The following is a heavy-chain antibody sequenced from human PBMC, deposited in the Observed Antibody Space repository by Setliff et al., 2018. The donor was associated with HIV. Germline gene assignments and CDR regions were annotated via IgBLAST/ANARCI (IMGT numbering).Heavy chain of an antibody. Sequence: GSLRLSCAVSGFPFNSYSMNWVRQAPGKGLEWVANIKGDESERYYVDSVKGRFTISRDNAKNSLYLQMNSLRAEDTALYYCAKDLGGGWSLFDYWGRGTLVTVSS. CDR3: AKDLGGGWSLFDY. V-gene: IGHV3-7*03. CDR2: IKGDESER. CDR1: GFPFNSYS. D-gene: IGHD6-19*01. J-gene: IGHJ4*02.